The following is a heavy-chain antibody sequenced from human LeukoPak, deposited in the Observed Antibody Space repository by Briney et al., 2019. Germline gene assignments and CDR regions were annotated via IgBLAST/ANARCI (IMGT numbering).Heavy chain of an antibody. CDR3: VDPPTSL. CDR1: GFNFTNAW. CDR2: ITSKADGGTT. V-gene: IGHV3-15*01. D-gene: IGHD1-1*01. Sequence: GGSLRLSCAASGFNFTNAWVSWVRRAPGKGLEWLGRITSKADGGTTVHAAPVKDRFAMSRDDSKNTLYLQINSLKAEDTAVYYCVDPPTSLWGQGILVTVSS. J-gene: IGHJ4*02.